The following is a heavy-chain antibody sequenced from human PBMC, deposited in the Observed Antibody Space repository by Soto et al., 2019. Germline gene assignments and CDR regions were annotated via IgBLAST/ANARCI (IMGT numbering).Heavy chain of an antibody. Sequence: GASVKVSCKASGGTFSSYAISWVRQAPGQGLEWMGGIIPIFGTANYAQKFQGRVTITADESTSTAYMELSSLRSEDTAVYYCARDRRHYYDSSGYRIDAFDIWGQGTMVTVSS. CDR2: IIPIFGTA. J-gene: IGHJ3*02. D-gene: IGHD3-22*01. V-gene: IGHV1-69*13. CDR3: ARDRRHYYDSSGYRIDAFDI. CDR1: GGTFSSYA.